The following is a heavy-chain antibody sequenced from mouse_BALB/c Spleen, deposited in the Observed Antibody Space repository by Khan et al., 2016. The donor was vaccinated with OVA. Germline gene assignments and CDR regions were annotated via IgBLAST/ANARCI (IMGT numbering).Heavy chain of an antibody. CDR2: IYTYTGEP. V-gene: IGHV9-3-1*01. J-gene: IGHJ4*01. Sequence: QIQLVQSGPELKKPGETVKISCKASGYTFPNYGMNWVKQAPGKGLKWMGWIYTYTGEPTYADDFKGRSAFSSETSASTAYLQINNLKYEDTATYFCARGGSRDIDYWGQGTTVTVSS. CDR1: GYTFPNYG. D-gene: IGHD1-1*01. CDR3: ARGGSRDIDY.